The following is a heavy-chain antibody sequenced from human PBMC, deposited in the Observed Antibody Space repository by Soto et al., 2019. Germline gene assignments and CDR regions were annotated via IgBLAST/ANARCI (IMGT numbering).Heavy chain of an antibody. Sequence: QVQLVESGGGVVQPGRSLRLSCAASGFTFSSYGMHWVRQAPGKGLEWVAVIWYDGSNKYYADSVKGRFTISRDNSKNTLYLQMNSLRAEDTAVHYCAREVGYAFDIWGQGTMVTVSS. CDR1: GFTFSSYG. CDR2: IWYDGSNK. J-gene: IGHJ3*02. D-gene: IGHD1-26*01. CDR3: AREVGYAFDI. V-gene: IGHV3-33*01.